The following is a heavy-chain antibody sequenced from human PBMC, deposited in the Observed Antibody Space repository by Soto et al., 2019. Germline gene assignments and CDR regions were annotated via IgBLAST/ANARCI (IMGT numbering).Heavy chain of an antibody. CDR3: ARRYGAAFDY. J-gene: IGHJ4*02. D-gene: IGHD2-15*01. Sequence: QVQLQESGPGPVKPSETLSLTCTVSGGSISSYYWSWIRQPPGRGLEWIGYIYYSGSTNYNPSLKSRVIISVDTSKNQFSLKLSSVTAADTAVYYCARRYGAAFDYWGQGTLVTVSS. CDR1: GGSISSYY. V-gene: IGHV4-59*01. CDR2: IYYSGST.